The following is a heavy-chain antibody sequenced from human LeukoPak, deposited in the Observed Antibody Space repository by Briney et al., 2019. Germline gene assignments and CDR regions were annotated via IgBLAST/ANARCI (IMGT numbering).Heavy chain of an antibody. D-gene: IGHD6-13*01. CDR2: INQSGST. CDR3: ASEEQQLGLGAFDI. V-gene: IGHV4-34*01. Sequence: SETLSLTCAVYGGSSSGYYWSWIRQPPGKGLEWIGEINQSGSTNQNPSLKSRVTISIDTSKNQFSLKLSSVTAADTAVYYCASEEQQLGLGAFDIWGQGTMVTVSS. J-gene: IGHJ3*02. CDR1: GGSSSGYY.